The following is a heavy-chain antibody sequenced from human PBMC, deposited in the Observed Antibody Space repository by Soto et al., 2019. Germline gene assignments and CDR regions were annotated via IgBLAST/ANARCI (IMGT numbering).Heavy chain of an antibody. CDR2: IIPIFGTA. D-gene: IGHD2-2*01. J-gene: IGHJ4*02. CDR1: GGTFSSYA. Sequence: RASVKVSCKASGGTFSSYAISWVRQAPGQGLEWMGGIIPIFGTANYAQKFQGRVTITADESTSTAYMELSCLRSEDTAVYYCARMSPAANFDYWGQGTLVTVSS. CDR3: ARMSPAANFDY. V-gene: IGHV1-69*13.